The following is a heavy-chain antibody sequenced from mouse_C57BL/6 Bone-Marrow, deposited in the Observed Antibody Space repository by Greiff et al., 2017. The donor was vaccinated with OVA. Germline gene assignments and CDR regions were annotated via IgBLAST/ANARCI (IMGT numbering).Heavy chain of an antibody. V-gene: IGHV1-55*01. D-gene: IGHD2-3*01. J-gene: IGHJ4*01. CDR3: ARGGYSYAMDY. Sequence: QVQLQQPGAELVKPGASVKMSCKASGYTFTSYWITWVKQRPGQGLEWIGDIYPGRGSTNYNEKFKSKATLTVDTSSSTAYMQLSSLTSEDSAVYYCARGGYSYAMDYWGQGTSVTVSS. CDR2: IYPGRGST. CDR1: GYTFTSYW.